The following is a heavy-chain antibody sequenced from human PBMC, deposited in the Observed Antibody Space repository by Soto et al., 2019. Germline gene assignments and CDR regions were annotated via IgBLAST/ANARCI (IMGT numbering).Heavy chain of an antibody. CDR1: GYTFTGHY. V-gene: IGHV1-2*04. CDR3: ARELLLGDEARDNWFDP. D-gene: IGHD3-10*02. Sequence: DSVKVSCKASGYTFTGHYMHCVRQPPGQGLEWMGWINPNSGGTNYAQKFQGWVTMTRDTSISTAYMELSRLRSDDTAVYYCARELLLGDEARDNWFDPCGQXSLVTVSA. J-gene: IGHJ5*02. CDR2: INPNSGGT.